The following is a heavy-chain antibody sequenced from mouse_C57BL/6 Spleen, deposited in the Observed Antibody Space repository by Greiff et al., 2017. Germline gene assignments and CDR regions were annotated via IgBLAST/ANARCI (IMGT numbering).Heavy chain of an antibody. Sequence: QVHVKQPGAELVMPGASVKLSCKASGYTFTSYWMHWVKQRPGQGLEWIGEIDPSDSYTNYNQKFKGKSTLTVDKSSSTAYMQLSSLTSEDSAVYYCARSLIYDGSYYFDYWGQGTTLTVSS. J-gene: IGHJ2*01. D-gene: IGHD2-3*01. V-gene: IGHV1-69*01. CDR2: IDPSDSYT. CDR1: GYTFTSYW. CDR3: ARSLIYDGSYYFDY.